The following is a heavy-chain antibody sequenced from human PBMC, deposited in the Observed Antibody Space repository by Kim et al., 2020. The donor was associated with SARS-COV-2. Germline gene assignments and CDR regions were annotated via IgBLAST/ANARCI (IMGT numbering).Heavy chain of an antibody. J-gene: IGHJ6*02. Sequence: SETLSLTCAVYGGSFSGYYWSWIRQPPGKGLEWIGEINHSGSTNYNPSLKSRVTISVDTSKNQFSLELSSVTAADTAVYYCARDGRREVIQYYYYYYGMDVWGQGTTVTVSS. CDR1: GGSFSGYY. D-gene: IGHD2-15*01. CDR3: ARDGRREVIQYYYYYYGMDV. V-gene: IGHV4-34*01. CDR2: INHSGST.